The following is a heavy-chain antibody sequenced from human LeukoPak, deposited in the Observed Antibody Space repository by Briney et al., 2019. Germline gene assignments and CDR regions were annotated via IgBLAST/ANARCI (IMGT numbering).Heavy chain of an antibody. CDR1: GFTLNTYA. CDR2: ISGRGDST. CDR3: AKDRVAATGIGELEH. J-gene: IGHJ1*01. Sequence: PGGSLRLSCAASGFTLNTYAMSWVRQAPGKGLEWVSAISGRGDSTYYTGSVKGRFTISRDNSKNTLYLQMNSLRAEDTAVYYCAKDRVAATGIGELEHWGQGTLVTVSS. D-gene: IGHD6-13*01. V-gene: IGHV3-23*01.